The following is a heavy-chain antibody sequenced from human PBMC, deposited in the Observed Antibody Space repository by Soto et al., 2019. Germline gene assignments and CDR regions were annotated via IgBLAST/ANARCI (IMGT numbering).Heavy chain of an antibody. D-gene: IGHD1-26*01. V-gene: IGHV3-66*02. J-gene: IGHJ5*01. CDR2: MYSDGHT. CDR3: AKDPNADSGSLNWFDS. Sequence: GGFLRLSCAASGFTVSISYMTWVRQVPGKGLEWVSIMYSDGHTSYADSVKGRFTISRDNSRNTIYLQMAGLRGDDTAVYYCAKDPNADSGSLNWFDSWGQGTLVTVSS. CDR1: GFTVSISY.